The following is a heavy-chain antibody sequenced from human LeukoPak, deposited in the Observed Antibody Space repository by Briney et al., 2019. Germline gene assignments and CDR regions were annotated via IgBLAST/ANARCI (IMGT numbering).Heavy chain of an antibody. CDR1: GYTFTGYY. V-gene: IGHV1-2*02. CDR3: ARYPVATTGFSD. J-gene: IGHJ4*02. CDR2: INPNSGGT. D-gene: IGHD5-12*01. Sequence: ASVKVSCKASGYTFTGYYMHWVRQAPGQGLEWMGWINPNSGGTNYAQKFQGRVTMTRDTSISIVYMELSRLRSDDTAVYYCARYPVATTGFSDWGQGTLVTVSS.